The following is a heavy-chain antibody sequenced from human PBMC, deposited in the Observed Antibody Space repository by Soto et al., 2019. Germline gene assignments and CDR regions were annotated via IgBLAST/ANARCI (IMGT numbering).Heavy chain of an antibody. Sequence: ASVKVSYKASGYTFTSYAMHWVRQAPGQRLEWMGWINAGNGNTKYSQKFQGRVTITRDTSASTAYMELSSLRSEDTAVYYCARNEGSTTVTKAYYYYYGMDVWGKGTKVTVS. CDR2: INAGNGNT. CDR3: ARNEGSTTVTKAYYYYYGMDV. CDR1: GYTFTSYA. D-gene: IGHD4-4*01. V-gene: IGHV1-3*01. J-gene: IGHJ6*04.